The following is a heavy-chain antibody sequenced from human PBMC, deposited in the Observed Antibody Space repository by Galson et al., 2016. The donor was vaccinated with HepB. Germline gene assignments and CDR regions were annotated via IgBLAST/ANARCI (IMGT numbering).Heavy chain of an antibody. Sequence: PALVKPTQTLTLTCTFSGFSLSTTTVAVAWIRQPPGKALEWLALIYWDDVKRYNPSLKSRLTITKDTSKNQVVLTMTNMDPVDTATYYCAHRRGINGLGPWGQGTLVTVSS. CDR2: IYWDDVK. CDR1: GFSLSTTTVA. V-gene: IGHV2-5*02. J-gene: IGHJ5*02. CDR3: AHRRGINGLGP. D-gene: IGHD1-14*01.